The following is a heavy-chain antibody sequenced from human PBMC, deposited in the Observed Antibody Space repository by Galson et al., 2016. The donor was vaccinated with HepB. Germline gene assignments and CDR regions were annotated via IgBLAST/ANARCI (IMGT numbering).Heavy chain of an antibody. D-gene: IGHD2-2*01. CDR2: STTIPDDTAT. V-gene: IGHV3-15*01. CDR3: TAGAQPAAMAFDH. CDR1: GFTFSRSW. J-gene: IGHJ4*02. Sequence: SLRLSCAASGFTFSRSWMTWVRQSPGKGLEWVCRSTTIPDDTATADAATVKGSFIISRDDSKNTLHLQINSLKPEDTAVYYCTAGAQPAAMAFDHWGQGTLVTVSS.